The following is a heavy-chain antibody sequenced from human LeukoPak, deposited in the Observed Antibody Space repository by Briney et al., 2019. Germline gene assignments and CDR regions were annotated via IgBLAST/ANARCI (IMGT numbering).Heavy chain of an antibody. V-gene: IGHV3-21*01. J-gene: IGHJ4*02. CDR3: ARRDFWSGYYTD. Sequence: GGSLRLSCAASGFTFSSYSMNWVRQAPGKGLEWVSSITSTSTYIYYADSVKGRFTISRDNAKNSLYLQMNSLRAEDTAVYYCARRDFWSGYYTDWGQGTLVTVSS. CDR1: GFTFSSYS. CDR2: ITSTSTYI. D-gene: IGHD3-3*01.